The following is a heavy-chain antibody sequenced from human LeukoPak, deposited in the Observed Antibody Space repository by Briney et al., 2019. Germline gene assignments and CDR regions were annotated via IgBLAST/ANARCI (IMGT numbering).Heavy chain of an antibody. CDR3: ARRPATVTNYYYYYGMDV. CDR1: GYTFTSYA. CDR2: INAGNGNT. D-gene: IGHD4-17*01. Sequence: ASVKVSCKASGYTFTSYAMHWVRQAPGQRLEWMGWINAGNGNTKYSQKFQGRVTITRDTSASTAYMELSSLRSEDTAVYYCARRPATVTNYYYYYGMDVWGQGTTVTVSS. J-gene: IGHJ6*02. V-gene: IGHV1-3*01.